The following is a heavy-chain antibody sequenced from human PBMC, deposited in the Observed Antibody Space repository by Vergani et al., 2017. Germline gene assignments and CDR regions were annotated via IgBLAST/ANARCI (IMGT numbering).Heavy chain of an antibody. V-gene: IGHV4-39*01. Sequence: QLQLQESGPGLVKPSETLSLTCTVSGGSISSSSYYWGWIRQPPGKGLEWIGSIYYSGSTYYNPSLKRRVTISVDTSKNQFSLKLSSVTAADTAVYYCAGHVRVGAIRGCYFDDWGQGTLVTVSS. CDR2: IYYSGST. D-gene: IGHD1-26*01. J-gene: IGHJ4*02. CDR1: GGSISSSSYY. CDR3: AGHVRVGAIRGCYFDD.